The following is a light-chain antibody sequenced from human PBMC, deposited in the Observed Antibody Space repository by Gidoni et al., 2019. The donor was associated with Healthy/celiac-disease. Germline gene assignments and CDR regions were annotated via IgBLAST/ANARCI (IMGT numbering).Light chain of an antibody. V-gene: IGKV3-20*01. CDR3: QQYGSSPNT. CDR1: QSVSSSY. J-gene: IGKJ2*01. CDR2: GAS. Sequence: EPVLTQSPGTLSLSPGARATLSCRASQSVSSSYLAWYQQKPGQAPRLLIYGASSRATGIPDRFSGSGSGTDFTLTISRLEPEDFAVYYCQQYGSSPNTFGQGTKLEIK.